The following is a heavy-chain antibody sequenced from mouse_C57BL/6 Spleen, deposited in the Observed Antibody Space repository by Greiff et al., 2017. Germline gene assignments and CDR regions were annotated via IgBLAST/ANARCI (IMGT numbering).Heavy chain of an antibody. D-gene: IGHD2-5*01. CDR3: ARVSNYGEYYFDY. CDR1: GYTFPDHT. J-gene: IGHJ2*01. V-gene: IGHV1-78*01. CDR2: IYPRDGST. Sequence: QVQLQQSDAELVKPGASVKISCKVSGYTFPDHTIYWMKQRPEQGLEWIGYIYPRDGSTKYNEKFKGKATLTADKASSTAYMQLNSLTSEDSAVYFCARVSNYGEYYFDYWGQGTTLTVSS.